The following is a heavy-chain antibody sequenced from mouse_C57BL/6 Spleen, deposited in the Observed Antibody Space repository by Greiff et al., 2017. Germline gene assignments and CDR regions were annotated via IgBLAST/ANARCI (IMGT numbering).Heavy chain of an antibody. V-gene: IGHV1-82*01. CDR1: GYAFSSSW. J-gene: IGHJ2*01. CDR3: ARGEGLNYGSSPLDY. Sequence: VKLMESGPELVKPGASVKISCKASGYAFSSSWMNWVKQRPGKGLEWIGRIYPGDGDTNYNGKFKGKATLTADKSSSTAYMQLSSLTSEDSAVYFCARGEGLNYGSSPLDYWGQGTTRTVSS. D-gene: IGHD1-1*01. CDR2: IYPGDGDT.